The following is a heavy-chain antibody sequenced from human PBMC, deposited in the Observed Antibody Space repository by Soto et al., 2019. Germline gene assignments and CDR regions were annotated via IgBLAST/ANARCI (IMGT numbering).Heavy chain of an antibody. CDR2: MNPNSGNT. CDR1: GYTFTSYD. J-gene: IGHJ3*02. D-gene: IGHD2-2*01. CDR3: ARDGCSSTSCYGDAFDI. Sequence: QVPLVQSGAEVKKPGASVKVSCKASGYTFTSYDINWVRQATGQGLEWMGWMNPNSGNTGYAQKFQGRVTMTRNTSISTAYMELSSLRSEDTAVYYCARDGCSSTSCYGDAFDIWGQGTMVTVSS. V-gene: IGHV1-8*01.